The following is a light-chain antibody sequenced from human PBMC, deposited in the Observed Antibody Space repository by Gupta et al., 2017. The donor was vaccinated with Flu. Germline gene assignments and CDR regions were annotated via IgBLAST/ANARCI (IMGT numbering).Light chain of an antibody. Sequence: QLVLTQSPSASASLGASVKLPCPLSSGHSSYAIAWHQQQPEKGPRYLMNLNPDGSHTKGDGIPDRFSGSSSGAERYLTISSLQSEDEADYYCQTWGTGIVVFGGGTKLTVL. CDR1: SGHSSYA. V-gene: IGLV4-69*01. J-gene: IGLJ2*01. CDR2: LNPDGSH. CDR3: QTWGTGIVV.